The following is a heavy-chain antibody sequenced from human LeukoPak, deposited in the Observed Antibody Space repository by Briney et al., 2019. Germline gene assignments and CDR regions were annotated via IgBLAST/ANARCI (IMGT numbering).Heavy chain of an antibody. CDR2: INHSGST. CDR3: ARADYYDSSGLFDY. D-gene: IGHD3-22*01. J-gene: IGHJ4*02. CDR1: GGSFSGYY. V-gene: IGHV4-34*09. Sequence: SETLSLTCAVYGGSFSGYYWGWIRQPPGKGLEWIGEINHSGSTNYNPSLKSRVTISVDTSKNQFSLKLSSVTAADTAVYYCARADYYDSSGLFDYWGQGTLVTVSS.